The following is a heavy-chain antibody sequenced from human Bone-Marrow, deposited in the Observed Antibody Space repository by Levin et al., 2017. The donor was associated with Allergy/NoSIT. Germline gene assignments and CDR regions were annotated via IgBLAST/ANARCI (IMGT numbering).Heavy chain of an antibody. Sequence: QTLSLTCTFSGFSLSISGVGVGWIRQPPGKALEWLALIYWDDDKRYSPSLKSRLTITKDTSKNQVVLTMTNMDPVDTATYYCAHSMRGLDFWSGYCAFDSWGQGTMVTVSS. D-gene: IGHD3-3*01. CDR2: IYWDDDK. J-gene: IGHJ3*02. CDR1: GFSLSISGVG. CDR3: AHSMRGLDFWSGYCAFDS. V-gene: IGHV2-5*02.